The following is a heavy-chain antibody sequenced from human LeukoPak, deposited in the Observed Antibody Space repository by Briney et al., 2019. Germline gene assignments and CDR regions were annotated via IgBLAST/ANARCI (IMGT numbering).Heavy chain of an antibody. CDR3: ARDSEISIVVVTAAPFDY. CDR1: GGTFSSYA. CDR2: INPSGGST. J-gene: IGHJ4*02. Sequence: GSSVKVSCKASGGTFSSYAISWVRQAPGQGLEWMGIINPSGGSTSYAQKFQGRVTMTRDTSTSTVYMELSSLRSEDTAVYYCARDSEISIVVVTAAPFDYWGQGTLVTVSS. V-gene: IGHV1-46*01. D-gene: IGHD2-21*02.